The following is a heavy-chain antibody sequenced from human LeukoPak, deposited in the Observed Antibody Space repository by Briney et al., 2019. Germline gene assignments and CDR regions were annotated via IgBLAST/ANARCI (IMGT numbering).Heavy chain of an antibody. CDR2: INAGNGNT. J-gene: IGHJ2*01. Sequence: ASVKVSCKASGYTFTSYAMHWVRQAPGQRLEWMGWINAGNGNTKYSQKFQGRVTITRDTSASTAYMELSSLRSEDTAVYYCVRATVTWYFDLWGRGTLVTVSS. V-gene: IGHV1-3*01. D-gene: IGHD4-17*01. CDR3: VRATVTWYFDL. CDR1: GYTFTSYA.